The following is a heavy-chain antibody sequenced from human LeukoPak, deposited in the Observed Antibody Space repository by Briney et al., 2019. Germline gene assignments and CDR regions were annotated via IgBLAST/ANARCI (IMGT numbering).Heavy chain of an antibody. J-gene: IGHJ4*02. V-gene: IGHV4-59*01. Sequence: PSETLSLTCTASGGSISSYYWSWIRQPPGKGLEWIGYIYYSGSTNYNPSLKSRVTISVDTSKNQFSLKLSSVTAADPAVYYCARVDYDFWSGPRVYFDYWGQGSLVTVSS. CDR3: ARVDYDFWSGPRVYFDY. CDR1: GGSISSYY. D-gene: IGHD3-3*01. CDR2: IYYSGST.